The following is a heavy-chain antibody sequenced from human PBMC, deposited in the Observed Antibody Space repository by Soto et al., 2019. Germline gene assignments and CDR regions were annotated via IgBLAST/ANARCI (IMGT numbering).Heavy chain of an antibody. Sequence: ASVKVSCEASGYTFTSYAMHCVRQAPGQRLEWMGWINAGNGNTKYSQKFQGRVTITRDTSASMVYLELSSLRSEDTAMYYCAREVYGGNIYFDYWGQGTLVTVSS. D-gene: IGHD4-17*01. CDR1: GYTFTSYA. CDR3: AREVYGGNIYFDY. V-gene: IGHV1-3*01. J-gene: IGHJ4*02. CDR2: INAGNGNT.